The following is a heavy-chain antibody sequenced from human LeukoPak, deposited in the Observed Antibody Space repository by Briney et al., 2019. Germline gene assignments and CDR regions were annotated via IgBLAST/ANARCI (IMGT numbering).Heavy chain of an antibody. V-gene: IGHV4-4*02. CDR2: IYHSGST. D-gene: IGHD6-6*01. Sequence: SETLSLTCPVSGGSISSSNWWSWVRQPPGKGLEWIGEIYHSGSTNYNPSLKSRVTISVDKSKNQFSLKLSSVTAADTAVYYCARGGEIAALVDAFDIWGQGTMVTVSS. CDR3: ARGGEIAALVDAFDI. CDR1: GGSISSSNW. J-gene: IGHJ3*02.